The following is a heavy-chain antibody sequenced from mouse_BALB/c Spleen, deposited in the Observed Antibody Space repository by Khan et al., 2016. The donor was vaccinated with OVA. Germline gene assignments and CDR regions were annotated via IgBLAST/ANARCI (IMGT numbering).Heavy chain of an antibody. CDR2: INPSNNYT. Sequence: QVQLQQSGAELARPGASVKMSCKASGYTFTSYTMHWVRQRPGQAPEWIGHINPSNNYTNYNRNFKDKATLIVDKSSSTAYMQLSSLTSEDSAVYYCGRERAYHRSDSGVANWGQGTMVTVSA. J-gene: IGHJ3*01. CDR1: GYTFTSYT. D-gene: IGHD2-14*01. CDR3: GRERAYHRSDSGVAN. V-gene: IGHV1-4*01.